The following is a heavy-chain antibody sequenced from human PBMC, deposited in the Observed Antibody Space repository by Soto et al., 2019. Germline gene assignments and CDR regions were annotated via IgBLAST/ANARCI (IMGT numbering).Heavy chain of an antibody. J-gene: IGHJ4*02. CDR3: VRQITRDGYDD. Sequence: LQPQESGPGLVKPSETLSLTCTVSGGSIKNRNYYWGWIRQPPGKGLEWIASIYYNGDTYYNPSLKTRGTISVDASKNQFSLKLRSVTAADTAMYYCVRQITRDGYDDWGQGTLVTVSS. CDR1: GGSIKNRNYY. CDR2: IYYNGDT. V-gene: IGHV4-39*01. D-gene: IGHD5-12*01.